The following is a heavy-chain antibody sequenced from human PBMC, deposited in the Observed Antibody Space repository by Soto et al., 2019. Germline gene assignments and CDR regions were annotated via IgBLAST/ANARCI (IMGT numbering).Heavy chain of an antibody. J-gene: IGHJ5*02. CDR1: GYTFTNYA. CDR3: ARDPYYDFWSGSNWFDP. V-gene: IGHV1-3*01. Sequence: ASVKVSCKASGYTFTNYAMHWVRQAPGQRLEWMGWINAGNGDTKYSQNFQGRVTITRDTSASTAYVELSSLRSEDTAVYYCARDPYYDFWSGSNWFDPWGQGTLVTVSS. CDR2: INAGNGDT. D-gene: IGHD3-3*01.